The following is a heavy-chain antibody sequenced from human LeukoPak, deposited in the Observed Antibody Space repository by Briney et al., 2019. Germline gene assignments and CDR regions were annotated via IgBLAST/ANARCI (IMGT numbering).Heavy chain of an antibody. CDR2: INPNSGGT. CDR3: ARVPKATPGHFDY. V-gene: IGHV1-2*02. Sequence: ASVKVSCKASGYTFTGYYMHWVRQAPGQGLEWMGWINPNSGGTNCAQKFKGRVTMTRDTSISTAYMELSRLRSDDTAVYYCARVPKATPGHFDYWGQGTLVTVSS. CDR1: GYTFTGYY. J-gene: IGHJ4*02.